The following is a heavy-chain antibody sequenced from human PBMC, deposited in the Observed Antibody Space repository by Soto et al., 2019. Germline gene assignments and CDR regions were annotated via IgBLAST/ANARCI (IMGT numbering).Heavy chain of an antibody. CDR1: GGSFSGYY. D-gene: IGHD6-13*01. CDR3: ARGGSGSSSWYFYYYGMDV. V-gene: IGHV4-34*01. Sequence: QVQLQQWGAGLLKPSETLSLTCAVYGGSFSGYYWSWIRQPPGKGLEWIGEINHSGSTNYNPSLKGRVTISVDTSKNQFSLKLSSVTAADTAVYYCARGGSGSSSWYFYYYGMDVWGQGTTVTVSS. J-gene: IGHJ6*02. CDR2: INHSGST.